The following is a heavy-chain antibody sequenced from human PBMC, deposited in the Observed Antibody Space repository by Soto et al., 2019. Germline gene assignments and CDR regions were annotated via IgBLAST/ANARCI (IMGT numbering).Heavy chain of an antibody. Sequence: GGSLRLSCAASGFTFSSYAMSWVRQAPGKGLEWVSAISGSGGSTYYADSVKGRFTISRDNSKNTLYLQMSSLRAEDTAVYYCAKGSLPRSNGGMDVWGQGTTVTVSS. J-gene: IGHJ6*02. CDR2: ISGSGGST. CDR3: AKGSLPRSNGGMDV. V-gene: IGHV3-23*01. D-gene: IGHD1-26*01. CDR1: GFTFSSYA.